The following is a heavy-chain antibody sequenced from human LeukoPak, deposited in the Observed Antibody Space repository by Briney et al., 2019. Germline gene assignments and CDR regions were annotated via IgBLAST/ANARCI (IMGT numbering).Heavy chain of an antibody. J-gene: IGHJ3*02. CDR2: IYYSGST. CDR3: ARHEIIAVAGPVEADAFDI. V-gene: IGHV4-4*02. D-gene: IGHD6-19*01. Sequence: SGTLSLTCAVSGGSISSSNWWSWVRQPPGKGLEWIGSIYYSGSTYYNPSLKSRVTISVDTSKNQFSLKLSSVTAADTAVYYCARHEIIAVAGPVEADAFDIWGQGTMVTVSS. CDR1: GGSISSSNW.